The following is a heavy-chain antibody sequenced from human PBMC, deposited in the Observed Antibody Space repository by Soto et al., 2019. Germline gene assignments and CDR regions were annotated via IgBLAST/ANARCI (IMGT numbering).Heavy chain of an antibody. CDR3: AKDPSYDFWSGYYALDAFDI. D-gene: IGHD3-3*01. Sequence: QVQLVESGGGVVQPGRSLRLSCAASGFTFSSYGMRWVRQAPGKGLEWVAVISYDGSNKYYADSVKGRFTISRDNSKNTLYLQMNSLRAEDTAVYYCAKDPSYDFWSGYYALDAFDIWGQGTMVTVSS. J-gene: IGHJ3*02. V-gene: IGHV3-30*18. CDR1: GFTFSSYG. CDR2: ISYDGSNK.